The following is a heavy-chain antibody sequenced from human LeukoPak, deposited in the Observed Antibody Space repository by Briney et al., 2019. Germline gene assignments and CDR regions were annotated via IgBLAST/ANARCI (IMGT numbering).Heavy chain of an antibody. CDR3: ARDLRSLEMATTSPGDY. D-gene: IGHD5-24*01. J-gene: IGHJ4*02. Sequence: GASVKVSCKASGGTFSSYAISWVRQAPGQGLEWMGRIIPILGIANYAQKFQGRVTISADKSTSTAYMELSSLRSEDTAAYYCARDLRSLEMATTSPGDYWGQGTLVTVSS. CDR2: IIPILGIA. V-gene: IGHV1-69*04. CDR1: GGTFSSYA.